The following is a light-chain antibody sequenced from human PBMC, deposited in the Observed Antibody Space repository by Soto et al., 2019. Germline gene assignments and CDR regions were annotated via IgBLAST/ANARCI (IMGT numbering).Light chain of an antibody. CDR3: QQYGRSPPEFT. V-gene: IGKV3-20*01. J-gene: IGKJ3*01. Sequence: EIVLTQSPGTLSLSAGERATLSCGASQTISSNYLAWYQQKPGQAPRLLIFGASYRATGIPDRFSGSGSGTDFTLTISRLEPEDFAVYYCQQYGRSPPEFTFGPGTKVDIK. CDR2: GAS. CDR1: QTISSNY.